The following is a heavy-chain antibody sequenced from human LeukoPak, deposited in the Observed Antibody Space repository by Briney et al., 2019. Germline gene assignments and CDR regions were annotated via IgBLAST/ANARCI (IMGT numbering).Heavy chain of an antibody. J-gene: IGHJ4*02. Sequence: ASVKVSCKASGYTFTSYGISWVRQAPGQGLEWMGWISAYNGNTNYAQKFQGRVTMTRNTSISTAYMELSSLRSEDTAVYYCARGLISGWYEKIYYFDYWGQGTLVTVSS. CDR3: ARGLISGWYEKIYYFDY. V-gene: IGHV1-18*01. D-gene: IGHD6-19*01. CDR1: GYTFTSYG. CDR2: ISAYNGNT.